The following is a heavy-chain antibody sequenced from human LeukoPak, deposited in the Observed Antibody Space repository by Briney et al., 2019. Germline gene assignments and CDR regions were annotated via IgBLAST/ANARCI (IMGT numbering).Heavy chain of an antibody. CDR2: MNPNSGNT. V-gene: IGHV1-8*01. Sequence: ASVKVSCKASGYTFTSYGINWVRQATGQGLEWMGWMNPNSGNTGYAQKFQGRVTMTRNTSISTAYMELSSLRSEDTAVYYCARSSYYYGSGSHTRFGYWGQGTLVTVSS. J-gene: IGHJ4*02. CDR3: ARSSYYYGSGSHTRFGY. CDR1: GYTFTSYG. D-gene: IGHD3-10*01.